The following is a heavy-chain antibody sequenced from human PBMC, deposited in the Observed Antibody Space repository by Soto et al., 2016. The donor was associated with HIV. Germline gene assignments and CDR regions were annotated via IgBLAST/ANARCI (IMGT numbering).Heavy chain of an antibody. CDR3: ARVGPDILTGYSFDY. D-gene: IGHD3-9*01. CDR2: IPIFGTA. Sequence: IPIFGTANYAQKFQGRVTITADESATTAYMELSSLRSEDTAVYYCARVGPDILTGYSFDYWGQGTLVTVSS. V-gene: IGHV1-69*01. J-gene: IGHJ4*02.